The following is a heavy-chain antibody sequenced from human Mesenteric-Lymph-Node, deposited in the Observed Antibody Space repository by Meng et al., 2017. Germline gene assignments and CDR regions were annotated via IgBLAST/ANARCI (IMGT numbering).Heavy chain of an antibody. D-gene: IGHD3-9*01. CDR1: GGSVSSGGYY. CDR2: IYYSGST. CDR3: VSQGMTSYSWGY. V-gene: IGHV4-31*03. J-gene: IGHJ4*02. Sequence: QVPLQESGPGLVKPSQTLSLTCTVSGGSVSSGGYYWTWIRQHPGKGLEWFGHIYYSGSTFYNPSLKRRVIISIDTSKNQFSLNLRSVTAADTAVYYCVSQGMTSYSWGYWGQGTLVTVSS.